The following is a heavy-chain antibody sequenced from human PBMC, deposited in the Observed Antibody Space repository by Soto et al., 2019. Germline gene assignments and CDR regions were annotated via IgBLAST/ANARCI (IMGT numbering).Heavy chain of an antibody. CDR1: GGSFSGYY. Sequence: PSETLSLTCAVYGGSFSGYYWSWIRQPPGKGLEWIGEINHSGSTNYNPSLKSRVTISVDTSKNQFSLKLSSVTAADTAVYYCARVPPSSLDDWGQGTLVTVSS. D-gene: IGHD2-2*03. V-gene: IGHV4-34*01. J-gene: IGHJ4*02. CDR3: ARVPPSSLDD. CDR2: INHSGST.